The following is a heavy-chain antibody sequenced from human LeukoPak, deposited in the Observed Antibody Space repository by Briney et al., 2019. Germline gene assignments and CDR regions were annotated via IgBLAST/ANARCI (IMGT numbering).Heavy chain of an antibody. CDR1: GFIFSSYS. CDR2: ISSSSSYI. V-gene: IGHV3-21*01. D-gene: IGHD1-1*01. CDR3: ARDRLLEDRDYSSYYYMDV. Sequence: GGSLRLSCAASGFIFSSYSMNWVRQAPGKGLEWVSSISSSSSYIYYVDSVKGRFTISRDNAKNSLYLQMNSLRAEDTAVYYCARDRLLEDRDYSSYYYMDVWGKGTTVTVSS. J-gene: IGHJ6*03.